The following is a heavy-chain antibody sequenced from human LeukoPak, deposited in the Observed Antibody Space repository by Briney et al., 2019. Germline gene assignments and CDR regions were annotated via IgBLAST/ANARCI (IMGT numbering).Heavy chain of an antibody. CDR1: GGSISSGGYS. J-gene: IGHJ4*02. Sequence: SETLSLTCAVSGGSISSGGYSWSWIRQPPGKGLEWIGYIYHSGSTYYNPSLKSRVTISVDRSKNQFSLKLSSVTAADTAVYYCASLNCGGECYFDYWGQGTLVTVSS. D-gene: IGHD2-21*01. CDR2: IYHSGST. CDR3: ASLNCGGECYFDY. V-gene: IGHV4-30-2*01.